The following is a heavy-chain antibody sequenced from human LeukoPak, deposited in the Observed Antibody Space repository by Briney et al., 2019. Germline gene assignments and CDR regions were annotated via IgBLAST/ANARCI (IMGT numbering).Heavy chain of an antibody. CDR2: ISGSGGST. CDR1: GFTFSSYA. J-gene: IGHJ4*02. CDR3: AKAWGDGYINFDY. Sequence: GGSLRLSCAASGFTFSSYAMSWVRQAPGKGLEWVSAISGSGGSTYYADSVKGRFTISRDDSKNTLYLQMNSLRAEDTAVYYCAKAWGDGYINFDYWGQGTLVTVSS. D-gene: IGHD5-24*01. V-gene: IGHV3-23*01.